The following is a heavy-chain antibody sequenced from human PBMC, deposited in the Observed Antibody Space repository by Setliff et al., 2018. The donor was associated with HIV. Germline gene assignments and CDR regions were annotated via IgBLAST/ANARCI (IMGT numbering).Heavy chain of an antibody. J-gene: IGHJ4*02. D-gene: IGHD1-20*01. CDR2: MNPNDGGT. CDR1: GHTFANSY. V-gene: IGHV1-46*01. Sequence: GASVKVSCKASGHTFANSYLHWVRQGPGQGLEWMGIMNPNDGGTQYAQNFRGRVSMTRDTSTTTVYMALYSLRSEDTAVYHCARSDISGTGYFDSWGQGTLVTVSS. CDR3: ARSDISGTGYFDS.